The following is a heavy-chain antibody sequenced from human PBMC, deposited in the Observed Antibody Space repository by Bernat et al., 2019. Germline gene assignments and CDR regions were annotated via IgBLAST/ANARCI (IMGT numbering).Heavy chain of an antibody. V-gene: IGHV3-23*04. Sequence: EVQLVESGGGLVQPGGSLRLSCEASGFTFSTYAISWVRPAPGKGLEWVSGINAGGGRTYYADSVKGRFTISRDNSKNTVDLQMNSLRAEDTALYYCGKDAEVCSGSTCYRPSNYWGQGTLVTVSA. CDR3: GKDAEVCSGSTCYRPSNY. CDR1: GFTFSTYA. CDR2: INAGGGRT. J-gene: IGHJ4*02. D-gene: IGHD2-15*01.